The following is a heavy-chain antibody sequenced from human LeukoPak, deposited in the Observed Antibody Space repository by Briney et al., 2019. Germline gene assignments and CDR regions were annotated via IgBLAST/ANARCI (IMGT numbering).Heavy chain of an antibody. J-gene: IGHJ6*02. CDR2: ISGSGGST. V-gene: IGHV3-23*01. Sequence: GGSLRLSYAAAGFTVSSYCMSWVRQAPGKELEWVSAISGSGGSTYYADSMKGRFTISRDKSKNTLYLQMNSLRAEDTAVYYCAKAHYCMDVWGQGTTVTVSS. CDR1: GFTVSSYC. CDR3: AKAHYCMDV.